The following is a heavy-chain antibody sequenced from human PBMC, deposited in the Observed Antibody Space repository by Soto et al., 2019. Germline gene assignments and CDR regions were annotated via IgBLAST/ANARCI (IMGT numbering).Heavy chain of an antibody. D-gene: IGHD3-16*01. J-gene: IGHJ4*02. V-gene: IGHV4-39*01. Sequence: PSETLSLTCTVSGGSISSGPYSWGWIRQPPGKGLEWIGTFYYSESTYYNPSLESRVTISVDTSKNQFSLKVSSVTVADTAVYYCARHWALGPPPDYWGQGTLVTVS. CDR3: ARHWALGPPPDY. CDR2: FYYSEST. CDR1: GGSISSGPYS.